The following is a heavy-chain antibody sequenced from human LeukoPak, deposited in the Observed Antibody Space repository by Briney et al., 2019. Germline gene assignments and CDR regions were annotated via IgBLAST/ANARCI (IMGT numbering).Heavy chain of an antibody. CDR2: INPDNGGT. D-gene: IGHD2-2*01. J-gene: IGHJ5*02. CDR3: TREARVGNWFDP. V-gene: IGHV1-2*02. CDR1: GYTFTDYY. Sequence: EASVKVSCKASGYTFTDYYIHWVRQAPGQGLEWMGWINPDNGGTNYAQKSQSRVTMTRDTSIRTVYMDLSRLRSDDTAVFYCTREARVGNWFDPWGQGTQVTVSS.